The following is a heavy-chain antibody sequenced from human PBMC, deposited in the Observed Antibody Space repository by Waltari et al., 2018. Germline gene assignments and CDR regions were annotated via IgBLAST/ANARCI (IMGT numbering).Heavy chain of an antibody. Sequence: EVELVESGGGLVQPGGSLRPSWRASGLPVRTDWRPWVRQAPGKGVEWVANINQDGSKKNYVDSVKGRFTISRDNAMNSLDLQMDSLRAEDTALYYCARDLSPDCGAGCYLDAFDVWGQGTMVTVSS. CDR1: GLPVRTDW. V-gene: IGHV3-7*01. D-gene: IGHD2-15*01. CDR3: ARDLSPDCGAGCYLDAFDV. CDR2: INQDGSKK. J-gene: IGHJ3*01.